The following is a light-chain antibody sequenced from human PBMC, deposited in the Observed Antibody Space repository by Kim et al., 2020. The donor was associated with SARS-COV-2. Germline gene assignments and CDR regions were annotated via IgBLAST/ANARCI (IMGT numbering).Light chain of an antibody. Sequence: DIQMTQSPSSLSASVGDRVTITCRSSQDIRNDLGWYQQNPGGAPKRLIYGASSLQSGVPSRFSGSGSGTEFTLTISSLQPEDFATYFCLQHNTYPITFAQGTRLEIK. J-gene: IGKJ5*01. CDR2: GAS. V-gene: IGKV1-17*01. CDR3: LQHNTYPIT. CDR1: QDIRND.